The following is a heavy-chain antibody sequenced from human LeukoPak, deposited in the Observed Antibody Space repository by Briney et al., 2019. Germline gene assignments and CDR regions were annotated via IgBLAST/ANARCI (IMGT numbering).Heavy chain of an antibody. CDR1: GFTFSSYW. Sequence: GGSLRLSCAASGFTFSSYWMHWVRQAPGKGLVWVSCIKSDGSSTTYADSVKGRSTISRDNAKNTLHLQMNSLRAEDTAVYYCARDSSSWYYDYWGQGTLVTVSS. CDR2: IKSDGSST. V-gene: IGHV3-74*03. CDR3: ARDSSSWYYDY. D-gene: IGHD6-13*01. J-gene: IGHJ4*02.